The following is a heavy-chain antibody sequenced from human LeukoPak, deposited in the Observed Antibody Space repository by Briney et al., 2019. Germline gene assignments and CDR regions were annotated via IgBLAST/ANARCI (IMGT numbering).Heavy chain of an antibody. CDR1: GFTVSSNY. Sequence: LRLSCAASGFTVSSNYMSWVRQAPGKGLEWIGYIYYSGSTYYNPSLKSRVTISVDTSKNQFSLKLSSVTAADTAVYYCARESAAATSLPYYYFDYWGQGALVTVSS. CDR2: IYYSGST. J-gene: IGHJ4*02. D-gene: IGHD2-15*01. CDR3: ARESAAATSLPYYYFDY. V-gene: IGHV4-31*02.